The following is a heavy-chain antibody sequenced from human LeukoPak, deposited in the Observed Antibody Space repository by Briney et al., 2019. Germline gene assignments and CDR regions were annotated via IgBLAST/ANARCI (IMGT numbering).Heavy chain of an antibody. D-gene: IGHD6-19*01. J-gene: IGHJ4*02. CDR1: GFTFSSYG. CDR2: ISYDGSNK. V-gene: IGHV3-30*18. CDR3: AKDLSSSGWYNVLDY. Sequence: GGSLRLSCAASGFTFSSYGMHWVRQAPGKGLEWVAVISYDGSNKYYADSVKGRFTISRDNSKNTLYLQMNSLRAEDTAVYYCAKDLSSSGWYNVLDYWGQGTLVTVSS.